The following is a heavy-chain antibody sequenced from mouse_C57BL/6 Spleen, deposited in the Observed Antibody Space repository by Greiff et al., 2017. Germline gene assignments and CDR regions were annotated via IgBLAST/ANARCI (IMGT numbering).Heavy chain of an antibody. CDR2: IWGGGST. Sequence: VMLVESGPGLVAPSQSLSITCTVSGFSLTSYGVDWVRQPPGKGLEWLGVIWGGGSTNYNSALMSRLSISKDNSKSQVFLKMNSLQTDDTAMYYCAMIYYGSYYAMDYWGQGTSVTVSS. D-gene: IGHD2-2*01. J-gene: IGHJ4*01. V-gene: IGHV2-9*01. CDR3: AMIYYGSYYAMDY. CDR1: GFSLTSYG.